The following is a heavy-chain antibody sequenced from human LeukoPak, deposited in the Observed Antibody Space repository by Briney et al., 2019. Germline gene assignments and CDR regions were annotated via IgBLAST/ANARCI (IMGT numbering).Heavy chain of an antibody. Sequence: PGGSLRLSCAASGFTFSSYAMSWVRQAPGKGLEWVSAISGSGGSTYYADSVKGRFTISRDNSKNTLYLQMNSLRAEDTAVYYCATAGCSSTSCYEDYWGQGTLVTVSS. D-gene: IGHD2-2*01. CDR2: ISGSGGST. CDR3: ATAGCSSTSCYEDY. J-gene: IGHJ4*02. CDR1: GFTFSSYA. V-gene: IGHV3-23*01.